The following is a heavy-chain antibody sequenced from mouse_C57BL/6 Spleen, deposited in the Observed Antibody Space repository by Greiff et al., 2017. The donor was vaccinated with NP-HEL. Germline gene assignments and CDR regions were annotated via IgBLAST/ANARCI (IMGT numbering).Heavy chain of an antibody. Sequence: VQLKQSGAELVRPGASVKLSCTASGFNIKDYYMHWVKQRPEQGLEWIGRIDPEDGDTEYAPKFQGKATMTADTSSNTAYLQLSSLTSEDTAVYYCTCYYGSSWYFDVWGTGTTVTVSS. CDR2: IDPEDGDT. CDR3: TCYYGSSWYFDV. D-gene: IGHD1-1*01. CDR1: GFNIKDYY. V-gene: IGHV14-1*01. J-gene: IGHJ1*03.